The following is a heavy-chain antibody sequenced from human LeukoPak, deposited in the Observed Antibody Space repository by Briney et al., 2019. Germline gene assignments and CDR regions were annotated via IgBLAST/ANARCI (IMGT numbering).Heavy chain of an antibody. D-gene: IGHD1/OR15-1a*01. CDR3: AREGNRQGDY. J-gene: IGHJ4*02. V-gene: IGHV1-2*02. CDR2: INPDSGGT. CDR1: GYTFTGYY. Sequence: ASVKVSCKASGYTFTGYYMHWVRQAPGQGLEWMGWINPDSGGTDYARKFQGRLTMTRDTSISTAYMQLSRLRSDDTAVYYCAREGNRQGDYWGQGTLVTVSS.